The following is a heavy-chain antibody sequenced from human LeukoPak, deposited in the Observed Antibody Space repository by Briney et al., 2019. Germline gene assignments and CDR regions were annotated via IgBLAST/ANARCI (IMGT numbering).Heavy chain of an antibody. CDR1: GYTFTSYD. CDR3: ATFPTIVGYGYFDY. D-gene: IGHD3-10*01. J-gene: IGHJ4*02. Sequence: ASVKVSCKASGYTFTSYDINWVRQATGQGLEWMGWMNPNSGNTGYAQKFQGRVTMTEDTSTDTAYMELSSLRSEDTAVYYCATFPTIVGYGYFDYWGQGTLVTVSS. V-gene: IGHV1-8*01. CDR2: MNPNSGNT.